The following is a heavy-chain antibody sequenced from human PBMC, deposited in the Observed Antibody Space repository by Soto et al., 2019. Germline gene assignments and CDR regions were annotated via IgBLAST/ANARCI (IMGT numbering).Heavy chain of an antibody. CDR3: ARDRALGMATTFSDY. CDR2: ISSSGSTI. CDR1: GFTFSSYE. V-gene: IGHV3-48*03. Sequence: PGGSLRLSCAASGFTFSSYEMNWVRQAPGKGLEWVSYISSSGSTIYYADSVKGRFTISRDNAKNSLYLQMNSLRAEDTAVYYCARDRALGMATTFSDYWGQGTLVTVSS. D-gene: IGHD5-12*01. J-gene: IGHJ4*02.